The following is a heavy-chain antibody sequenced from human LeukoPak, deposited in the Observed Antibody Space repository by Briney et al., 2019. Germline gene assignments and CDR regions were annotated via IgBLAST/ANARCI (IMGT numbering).Heavy chain of an antibody. V-gene: IGHV1-2*02. J-gene: IGHJ4*02. D-gene: IGHD6-19*01. Sequence: GASVKVSCKASGYTFTGYYMHWVRQAPGQGLEWMGWINPNSGGTNYAQKFQGRVTMTRDTSISTAYMELSRLRSDDTAVYYCARDLENAGGWLSLFDYWGQGTLVTVSS. CDR2: INPNSGGT. CDR1: GYTFTGYY. CDR3: ARDLENAGGWLSLFDY.